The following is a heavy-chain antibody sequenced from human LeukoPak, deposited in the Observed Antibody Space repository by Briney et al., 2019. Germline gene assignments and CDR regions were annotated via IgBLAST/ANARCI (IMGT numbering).Heavy chain of an antibody. V-gene: IGHV3-23*01. CDR2: ISGSGGST. CDR3: AKDPTQYYYDSSGYYFEYFQH. D-gene: IGHD3-22*01. J-gene: IGHJ1*01. CDR1: GFTFSSYS. Sequence: GGSLRLSCAASGFTFSSYSMNWVRQAPGKGLEWVSAISGSGGSTYYADSVKGRFTISRDNSKNTLYLQMNSLRAEDTAVYYCAKDPTQYYYDSSGYYFEYFQHWGQGTLVTVSS.